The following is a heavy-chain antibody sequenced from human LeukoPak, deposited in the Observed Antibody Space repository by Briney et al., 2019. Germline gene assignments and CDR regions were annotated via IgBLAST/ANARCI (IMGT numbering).Heavy chain of an antibody. CDR3: ARVVTRLREGKYHYDMDV. J-gene: IGHJ6*02. CDR2: IIPIFGTA. Sequence: SVKVSCKASGGTFSSYAISWVRQAPGQGLEWMGGIIPIFGTANYAQKFQGRVTITADESTSTAYMELSSLRSEDTAVYYCARVVTRLREGKYHYDMDVWGQGTTVTVSS. CDR1: GGTFSSYA. V-gene: IGHV1-69*13. D-gene: IGHD3-10*01.